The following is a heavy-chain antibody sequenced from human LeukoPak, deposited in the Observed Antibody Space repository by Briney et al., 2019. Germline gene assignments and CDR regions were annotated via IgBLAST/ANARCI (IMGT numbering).Heavy chain of an antibody. J-gene: IGHJ4*02. CDR2: INRYGDST. CDR3: AKGSSSWPSPFDY. CDR1: GFTFSSYA. D-gene: IGHD6-13*01. V-gene: IGHV3-64*02. Sequence: GGSLRLSCAASGFTFSSYAIHWVRQAPGKGLEFVSAINRYGDSTYYADSMKGRFAISRDNSKNSLYLQMNTLRAEDTALYYCAKGSSSWPSPFDYWGQGTLVTVSS.